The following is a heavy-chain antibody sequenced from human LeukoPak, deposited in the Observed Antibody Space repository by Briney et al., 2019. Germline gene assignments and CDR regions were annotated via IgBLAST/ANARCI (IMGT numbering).Heavy chain of an antibody. J-gene: IGHJ4*02. D-gene: IGHD5-12*01. Sequence: PSGTLPLTCGVSGGSISSSNWWRWVRQPPGKGLEWIGEIYHSGSTNYSPSLKSRLTISVDKSKNQFSLNMSFVTAADTAVYYCARAYSGYDLGFDYWGQGTLVTVSS. V-gene: IGHV4-4*02. CDR3: ARAYSGYDLGFDY. CDR2: IYHSGST. CDR1: GGSISSSNW.